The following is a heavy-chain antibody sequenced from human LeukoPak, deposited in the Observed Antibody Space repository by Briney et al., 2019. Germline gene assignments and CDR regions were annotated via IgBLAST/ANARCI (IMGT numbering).Heavy chain of an antibody. V-gene: IGHV1-2*02. CDR1: GYTFTGYY. J-gene: IGHJ3*02. CDR3: ARSLSYYDYVWGSYRSTPDAFDI. CDR2: INPNSGGT. Sequence: ASVKVSCKASGYTFTGYYMHWVRQAPGQGLEWMGWINPNSGGTNYAQKFQGRVTMTRDTSISTAYMELSRLRSDDTAVYYCARSLSYYDYVWGSYRSTPDAFDIWGQGTMVTVSS. D-gene: IGHD3-16*02.